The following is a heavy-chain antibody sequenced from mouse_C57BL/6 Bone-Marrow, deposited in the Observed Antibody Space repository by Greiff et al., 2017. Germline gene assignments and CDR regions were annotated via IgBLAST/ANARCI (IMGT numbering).Heavy chain of an antibody. Sequence: QVQLQQSGAELVKPGASVKISCKASGYAFSSYWMNWVKQRPGKGLEWIGQIYPGDGDTNYNGKLKGKATLTADKYSSTAYMQLIILTSEDSAVYFCAREGYYVSSPVYFDYWGQGTTLTVSS. J-gene: IGHJ2*01. CDR3: AREGYYVSSPVYFDY. CDR2: IYPGDGDT. CDR1: GYAFSSYW. D-gene: IGHD1-1*01. V-gene: IGHV1-80*01.